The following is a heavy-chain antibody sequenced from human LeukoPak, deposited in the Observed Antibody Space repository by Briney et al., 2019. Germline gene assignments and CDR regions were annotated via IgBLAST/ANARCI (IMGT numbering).Heavy chain of an antibody. CDR1: GFTFDDYA. CDR3: VKAHGRTVWYYYYGMDV. V-gene: IGHV3-9*01. D-gene: IGHD4-17*01. CDR2: ISWSSGSI. Sequence: GGSLRLSCAASGFTFDDYAMRWVRQAPGKGLEWVSGISWSSGSIGYADSVKGRFTISRDNAKNSLYLQMNSLRAEDTALYYCVKAHGRTVWYYYYGMDVWGQGTTVTVSS. J-gene: IGHJ6*02.